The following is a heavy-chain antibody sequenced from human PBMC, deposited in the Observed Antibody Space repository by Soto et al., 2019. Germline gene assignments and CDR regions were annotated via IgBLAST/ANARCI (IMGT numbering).Heavy chain of an antibody. D-gene: IGHD6-13*01. CDR1: GYTFTSYG. J-gene: IGHJ4*02. CDR3: ARDLAKTGVAAAGTPPVD. CDR2: ISAYNGNT. Sequence: ASVKVSCKASGYTFTSYGISWVRQAPGQGLEWMGWISAYNGNTNYAQKLQGRVTMTTDTSTSTAYMELRSLRSDDTAVYYCARDLAKTGVAAAGTPPVDWGQGTLVTVSS. V-gene: IGHV1-18*01.